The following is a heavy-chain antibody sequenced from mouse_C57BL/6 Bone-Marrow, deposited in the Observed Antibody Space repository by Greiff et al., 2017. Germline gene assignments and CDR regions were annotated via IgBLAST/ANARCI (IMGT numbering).Heavy chain of an antibody. Sequence: EVKLVESGGGLVKPGGSLKLSCAASGFTFSDSGMHWVRQAPEKGLEWVAYISSGSSTIYYADTVKGRFTISSDNAKNTLFLQMTSLRSEDTAMYYCARGIYGNYDAYWGQGTLVTVSA. D-gene: IGHD2-1*01. CDR1: GFTFSDSG. CDR3: ARGIYGNYDAY. CDR2: ISSGSSTI. V-gene: IGHV5-17*01. J-gene: IGHJ3*01.